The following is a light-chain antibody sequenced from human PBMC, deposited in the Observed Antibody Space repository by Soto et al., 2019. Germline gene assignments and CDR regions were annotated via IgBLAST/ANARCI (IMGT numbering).Light chain of an antibody. V-gene: IGKV1-5*03. J-gene: IGKJ1*01. Sequence: DIQMTQSPSSLSASVGDRVTITCRASQSIGGYLNWYQQKPGNVAKLLIYEASSLESGVPSRFSGSGSGTEFTLTITSLQPDDFATYYCQQYHAYPWTFGQGTKVDIK. CDR1: QSIGGY. CDR2: EAS. CDR3: QQYHAYPWT.